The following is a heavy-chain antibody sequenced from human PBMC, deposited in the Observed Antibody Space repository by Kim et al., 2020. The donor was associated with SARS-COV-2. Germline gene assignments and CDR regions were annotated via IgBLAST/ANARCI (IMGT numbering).Heavy chain of an antibody. Sequence: DYAVSVKSRITINPDTSKNQFSLQLNSVTPEDTAVYYCARSQGEPAAIDYWGQGTLVTVSS. J-gene: IGHJ4*02. V-gene: IGHV6-1*01. D-gene: IGHD2-2*01. CDR3: ARSQGEPAAIDY.